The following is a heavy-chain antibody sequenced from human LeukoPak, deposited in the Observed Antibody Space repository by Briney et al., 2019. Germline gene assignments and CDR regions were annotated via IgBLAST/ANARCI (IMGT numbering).Heavy chain of an antibody. Sequence: SETLSLTCTISGGSIDSYYWSWIRQPPGKGLEWIGYIYYSGSTNYNPSLKSRVTISVDTSKNQFSLKLSSVTAADTAVYYCARGPRCSGGSCYSVRVDPWGQGTLVTVSS. V-gene: IGHV4-59*12. CDR1: GGSIDSYY. CDR2: IYYSGST. J-gene: IGHJ5*02. D-gene: IGHD2-15*01. CDR3: ARGPRCSGGSCYSVRVDP.